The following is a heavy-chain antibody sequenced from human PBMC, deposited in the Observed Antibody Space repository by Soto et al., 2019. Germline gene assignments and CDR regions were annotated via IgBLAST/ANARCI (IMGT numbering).Heavy chain of an antibody. CDR3: ARDVLRYFDWLTISFDY. Sequence: QVQLVQSGAEVKKPGASVKVSCKASGYTFTSYGISWVRQAPGQGLEWMGGISAYNGNTNYAQKLQGRVTMTTDTSTSTAYMELRSLRSDDTAVYYCARDVLRYFDWLTISFDYWGQGTLVTVSS. J-gene: IGHJ4*02. CDR1: GYTFTSYG. CDR2: ISAYNGNT. V-gene: IGHV1-18*01. D-gene: IGHD3-9*01.